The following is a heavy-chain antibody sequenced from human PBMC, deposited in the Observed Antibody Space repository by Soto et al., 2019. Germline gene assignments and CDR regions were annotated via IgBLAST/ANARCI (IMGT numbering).Heavy chain of an antibody. V-gene: IGHV3-30*18. CDR2: ISYDGSNK. CDR1: GFTFSSYG. CDR3: AKGGDYDILTGQPYFDY. J-gene: IGHJ4*02. D-gene: IGHD3-9*01. Sequence: GGSLRLSCAASGFTFSSYGMHWVRQAPGKGLEWVAVISYDGSNKYYADSVKGRFTISRDNSKNTLYLQMNSLRAEDTAVYYCAKGGDYDILTGQPYFDYWGQGTLVTVSS.